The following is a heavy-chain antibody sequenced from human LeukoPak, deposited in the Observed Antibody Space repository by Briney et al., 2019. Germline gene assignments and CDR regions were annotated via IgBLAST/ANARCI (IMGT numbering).Heavy chain of an antibody. V-gene: IGHV1-46*03. Sequence: GASVKVSCKASGYTFTSYYMHWVRQAPGQGLEWMGIINPSGGNTSYAQKFQGRVTMTRDTSTGTVYMELSSLRSEDTAVYYCAREDSGWQTDYWGQGTLVTVSS. J-gene: IGHJ4*02. D-gene: IGHD6-19*01. CDR3: AREDSGWQTDY. CDR1: GYTFTSYY. CDR2: INPSGGNT.